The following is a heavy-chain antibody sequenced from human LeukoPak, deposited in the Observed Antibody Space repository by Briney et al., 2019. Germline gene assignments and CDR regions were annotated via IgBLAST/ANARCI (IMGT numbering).Heavy chain of an antibody. CDR3: ARMIGVGDKYFDP. D-gene: IGHD3-22*01. J-gene: IGHJ5*02. CDR2: VYPSGGA. V-gene: IGHV4-4*07. CDR1: NDSFTSYY. Sequence: PSETLSLTCTVSNDSFTSYYWSWIRQPAGKGLEWIGRVYPSGGANYNPSLRSRVILSADTSKNQVFLRLTSVTAADTAVYYCARMIGVGDKYFDPWGQGTPVTVSS.